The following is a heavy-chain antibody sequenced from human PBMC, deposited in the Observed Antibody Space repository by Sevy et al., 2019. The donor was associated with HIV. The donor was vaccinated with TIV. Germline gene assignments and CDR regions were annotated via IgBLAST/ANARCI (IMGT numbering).Heavy chain of an antibody. CDR2: ITRSGIAL. V-gene: IGHV3-11*01. J-gene: IGHJ4*02. CDR3: VARRDRSAYSWSYHFDH. D-gene: IGHD3-16*01. CDR1: GFTFSDYY. Sequence: GGSLRLSCAASGFTFSDYYMSWIRQAPGKGLEWVSYITRSGIALCYADSVKGRFAISRDNAKNSLYLQMGSLRADDTAVYFCVARRDRSAYSWSYHFDHWGQGTTVTVSS.